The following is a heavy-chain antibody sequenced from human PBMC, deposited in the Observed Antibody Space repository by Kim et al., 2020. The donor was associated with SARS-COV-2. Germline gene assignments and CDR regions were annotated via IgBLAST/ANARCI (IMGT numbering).Heavy chain of an antibody. V-gene: IGHV4-4*07. J-gene: IGHJ4*02. D-gene: IGHD6-13*01. CDR3: ARAAAGFDY. Sequence: GSTNYNPSLKSRRTMSVDTSKNQFSLKLSSVTAADTALYYCARAAAGFDYWGQGTLVTVSS. CDR2: GST.